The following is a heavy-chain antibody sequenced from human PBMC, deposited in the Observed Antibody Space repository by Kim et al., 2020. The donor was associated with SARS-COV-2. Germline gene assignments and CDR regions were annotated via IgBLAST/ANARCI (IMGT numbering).Heavy chain of an antibody. D-gene: IGHD2-2*01. Sequence: GGSLRLSCAASGFTFSSYSMNWVRQAPGKGLEWVSSISSSSSYIYYADSVKGRFTISRDNAKNSLYLQMNSLRAEDTAVYYCARHQFDNIVVVPASDYWGQGALVTVSS. J-gene: IGHJ4*02. CDR1: GFTFSSYS. CDR3: ARHQFDNIVVVPASDY. V-gene: IGHV3-21*01. CDR2: ISSSSSYI.